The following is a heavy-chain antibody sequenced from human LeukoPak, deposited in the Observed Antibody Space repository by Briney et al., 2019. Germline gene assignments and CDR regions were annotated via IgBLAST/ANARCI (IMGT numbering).Heavy chain of an antibody. CDR2: IKQDGSEK. CDR3: ARDGTVGGEFDY. D-gene: IGHD3-16*01. Sequence: PGGALRLSCAASGFTFSSYWMNWVRQAPGKGVEWVANIKQDGSEKYYVDSVKGRFTMSRDNAKNLLYLQMQSLRAEDTPVYYCARDGTVGGEFDYWGQGTLVTLSS. V-gene: IGHV3-7*01. J-gene: IGHJ4*02. CDR1: GFTFSSYW.